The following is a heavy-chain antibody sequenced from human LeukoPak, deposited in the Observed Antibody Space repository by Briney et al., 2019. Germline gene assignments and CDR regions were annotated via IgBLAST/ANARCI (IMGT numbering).Heavy chain of an antibody. V-gene: IGHV1-18*01. J-gene: IGHJ4*02. CDR1: GYTFTSYG. Sequence: ASVKVSCKASGYTFTSYGISWVRQAPGQGLEWMGWISAYNGNTNYAQKLQGRVTMTTDTSTSTAYMELRSLRSDDTAVYYCATVYYYDSSGYYFFDYWGQGTLVPVSS. CDR2: ISAYNGNT. D-gene: IGHD3-22*01. CDR3: ATVYYYDSSGYYFFDY.